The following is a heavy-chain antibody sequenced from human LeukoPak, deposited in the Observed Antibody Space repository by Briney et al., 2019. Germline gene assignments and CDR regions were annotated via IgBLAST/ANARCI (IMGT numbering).Heavy chain of an antibody. CDR2: INHSGST. V-gene: IGHV4-34*01. J-gene: IGHJ4*02. D-gene: IGHD3-22*01. Sequence: SETLSLTCSVYGGSFSGYYWSCIRQPPGKGLEWIGEINHSGSTNYNPSLKSRVTISVDTSKNQFSLKLSSVTAADTAVYYCASHYDNSGYYYAYWGQGTLVTVSS. CDR3: ASHYDNSGYYYAY. CDR1: GGSFSGYY.